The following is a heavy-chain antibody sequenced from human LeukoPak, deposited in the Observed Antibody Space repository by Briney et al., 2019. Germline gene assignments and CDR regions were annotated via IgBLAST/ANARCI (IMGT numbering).Heavy chain of an antibody. V-gene: IGHV4-59*01. CDR1: GGSISSYY. J-gene: IGHJ4*02. Sequence: SETLSLTCTVSGGSISSYYWSWIRQPPGKGLEWIGYIYYSGSTNYNPSLKSRVTISVDTSKNQFSLKLSSVTAADTAVYYCARSRLLSDSSPFDYWGQGTLVTVSS. CDR3: ARSRLLSDSSPFDY. CDR2: IYYSGST. D-gene: IGHD2-15*01.